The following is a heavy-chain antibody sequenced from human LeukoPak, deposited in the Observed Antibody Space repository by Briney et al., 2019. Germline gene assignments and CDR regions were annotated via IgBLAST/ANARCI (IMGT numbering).Heavy chain of an antibody. J-gene: IGHJ4*02. D-gene: IGHD6-13*01. Sequence: PSETLSLTCTVSGGSISSSSYYWGWIRQPPGKGLEWIGSIYYSGSTYYNPSLKSRVTISVDTSKNQFSLKLSSVTAADTAVYYCARDHGSRNWYYYWGQGTLVTVSS. CDR2: IYYSGST. CDR1: GGSISSSSYY. V-gene: IGHV4-39*02. CDR3: ARDHGSRNWYYY.